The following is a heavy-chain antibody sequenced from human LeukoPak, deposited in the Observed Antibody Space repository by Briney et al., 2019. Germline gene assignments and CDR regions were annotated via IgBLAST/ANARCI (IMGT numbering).Heavy chain of an antibody. CDR3: ARDYGSFYSAI. D-gene: IGHD1-26*01. V-gene: IGHV4-38-2*02. CDR1: GYSISSGYF. J-gene: IGHJ3*02. CDR2: MYHSGST. Sequence: SETLSLTCAVSGYSISSGYFWVWIRQPPGKGLEWIGSMYHSGSTYYNPSLKSRVTISVDTSKNQFSLKLSSVTAADTAVYYCARDYGSFYSAIWGQGTMVTVSS.